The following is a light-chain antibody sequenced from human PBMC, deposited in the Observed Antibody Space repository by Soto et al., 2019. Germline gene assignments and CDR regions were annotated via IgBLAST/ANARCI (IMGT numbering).Light chain of an antibody. CDR2: DTS. J-gene: IGKJ4*01. CDR1: QSVSSY. Sequence: EIVLTQSPGTLSLSVGERVTLSCRASQSVSSYLAWYQQTPGQAPRLLIYDTSNRATGTPDRFSGSGSGTDFTLTISRLEPEDFPMYYCQQYGSSPLTFGGGTTVEIK. V-gene: IGKV3-20*01. CDR3: QQYGSSPLT.